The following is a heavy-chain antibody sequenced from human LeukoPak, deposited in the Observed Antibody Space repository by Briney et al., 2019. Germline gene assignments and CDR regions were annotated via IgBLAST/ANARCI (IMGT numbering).Heavy chain of an antibody. Sequence: SDTLSLTCTVSGGPISGYYWSWIRQSPGKGLAGIGYFYRSGATNFYPSFKSRVTISLNTSKNQFSLKVSSVTAADTAGYHCARHVRDSSGVSLQYYLDVWGKGTTDTVSS. D-gene: IGHD6-19*01. J-gene: IGHJ6*03. CDR1: GGPISGYY. CDR3: ARHVRDSSGVSLQYYLDV. V-gene: IGHV4-59*08. CDR2: FYRSGAT.